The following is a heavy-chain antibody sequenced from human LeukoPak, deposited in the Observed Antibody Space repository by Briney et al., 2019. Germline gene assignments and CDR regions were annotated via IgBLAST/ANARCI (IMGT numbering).Heavy chain of an antibody. CDR2: ISAYNGNT. CDR1: GYTFTSYG. D-gene: IGHD3-10*01. J-gene: IGHJ3*02. V-gene: IGHV1-18*01. Sequence: ASVKVSCKASGYTFTSYGISWVRQAPGQGLEWMGWISAYNGNTNYAQKLQGRVTMTTDTSTSTAYMELRSLRSDDTAVYYCARGVTYGSGSYYFAGNDAFDIWGQGTVVTVSS. CDR3: ARGVTYGSGSYYFAGNDAFDI.